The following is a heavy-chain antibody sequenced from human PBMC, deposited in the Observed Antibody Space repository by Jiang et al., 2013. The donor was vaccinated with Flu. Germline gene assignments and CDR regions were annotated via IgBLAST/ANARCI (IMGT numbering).Heavy chain of an antibody. CDR1: GDSISSYY. V-gene: IGHV4-59*01. CDR3: ARVFQGEDYGDPRYPLSFDY. CDR2: IYYSGST. Sequence: GSGLVKPSETLSLTCTVSGDSISSYYWSWIRQPPGKGLEWIGYIYYSGSTNYNPSLKSRVTISVDTSKNQFSLKLSSVTAADTAVYYCARVFQGEDYGDPRYPLSFDYWGQGTLVTVSS. D-gene: IGHD4-17*01. J-gene: IGHJ4*02.